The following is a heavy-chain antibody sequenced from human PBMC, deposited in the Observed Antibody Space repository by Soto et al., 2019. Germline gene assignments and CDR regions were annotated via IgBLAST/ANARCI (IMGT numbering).Heavy chain of an antibody. Sequence: EVQLLESGGDLVQSGGSLRLSCVASGFPFENYAMSWVRQAPGKGLVWVADVGGSGRATHYAASVRGRFTMSRDDSRNTLYLQLNSLRVEDTAIDFCANDQVDFNGRFYPFDCWGQGALVVVAS. J-gene: IGHJ4*02. D-gene: IGHD3-3*01. CDR2: VGGSGRAT. CDR1: GFPFENYA. V-gene: IGHV3-23*01. CDR3: ANDQVDFNGRFYPFDC.